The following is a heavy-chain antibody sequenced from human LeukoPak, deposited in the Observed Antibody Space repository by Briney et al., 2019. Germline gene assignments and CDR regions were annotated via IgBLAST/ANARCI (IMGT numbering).Heavy chain of an antibody. Sequence: ASVKVSCKASGGTFISYAISWVRQAPGQGLEWMGGIIPIFGTANYAQKFQGRVTITADKSTSTAYMELSSLRSEDTAVYYCARARFGTAAAGNNWFDPWGQGTLVTVSS. J-gene: IGHJ5*02. CDR2: IIPIFGTA. CDR1: GGTFISYA. D-gene: IGHD6-13*01. V-gene: IGHV1-69*06. CDR3: ARARFGTAAAGNNWFDP.